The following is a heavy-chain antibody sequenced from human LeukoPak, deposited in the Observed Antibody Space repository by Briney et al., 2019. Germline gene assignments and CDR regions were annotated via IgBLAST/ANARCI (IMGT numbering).Heavy chain of an antibody. CDR3: AKPLYHRGSSWYFDY. V-gene: IGHV3-30*02. Sequence: GGSLRLSCAASGFTFSSYGMHWVRQAPGKGLEWVAFIRYDGSNKYYADSVKGRFTISRDNSKNTLYLQMNSLRAEDTAVYYCAKPLYHRGSSWYFDYWGQGTLVTVSS. CDR2: IRYDGSNK. J-gene: IGHJ4*02. D-gene: IGHD6-13*01. CDR1: GFTFSSYG.